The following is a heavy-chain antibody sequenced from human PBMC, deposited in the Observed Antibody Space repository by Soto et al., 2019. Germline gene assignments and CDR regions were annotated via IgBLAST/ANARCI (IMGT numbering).Heavy chain of an antibody. CDR3: ERDLGPHCSSTSCYREYYYYGMDI. CDR2: INPNSGGT. J-gene: IGHJ6*02. CDR1: GYTFTGYY. Sequence: ASVKVSCKASGYTFTGYYMHWVRQAPGQGLEWMGWINPNSGGTNYAQKFQGWVTMNRDTSIRTAYMELSRLRSDDTAVYYCERDLGPHCSSTSCYREYYYYGMDIWG. D-gene: IGHD2-2*02. V-gene: IGHV1-2*04.